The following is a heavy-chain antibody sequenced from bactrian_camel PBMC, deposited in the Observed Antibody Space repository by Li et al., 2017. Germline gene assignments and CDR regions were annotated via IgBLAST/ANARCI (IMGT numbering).Heavy chain of an antibody. J-gene: IGHJ4*01. CDR2: INRGGDMS. CDR1: GFTFSSYW. Sequence: QVQLVESGGGLVQPGGSLRLSRAASGFTFSSYWMFWVRQGPGKGLEWVSDINRGGDMSYYADSVKGRFTISRDNAKNTVYLQMNSLKSEDTGVYYCLRDPESGGPLGQGTQVTVS. V-gene: IGHV3S1*01.